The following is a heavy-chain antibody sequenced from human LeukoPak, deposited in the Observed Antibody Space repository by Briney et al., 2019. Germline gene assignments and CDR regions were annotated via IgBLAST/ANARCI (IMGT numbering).Heavy chain of an antibody. J-gene: IGHJ4*02. CDR2: ISSSSVYI. D-gene: IGHD5-12*01. Sequence: GGSLRLSCAASGFTFSTYTMNWVRQAPGKGLEWVSSISSSSVYIYYADSVKGRFTISRDSAKNSLYLQMNSLRAEDTAVYYCARDYHGSSGYDRSFDYWGRGTLVTVSS. CDR1: GFTFSTYT. V-gene: IGHV3-21*06. CDR3: ARDYHGSSGYDRSFDY.